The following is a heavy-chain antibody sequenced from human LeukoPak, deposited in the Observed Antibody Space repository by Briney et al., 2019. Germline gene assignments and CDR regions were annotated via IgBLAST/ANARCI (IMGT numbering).Heavy chain of an antibody. V-gene: IGHV1-3*03. J-gene: IGHJ4*02. D-gene: IGHD3-16*01. CDR3: ARDRGYYFDY. CDR2: INAGNGNT. CDR1: GYTFTTHT. Sequence: ASVKVSCKASGYTFTTHTIHWVRQAPGQRLEWMGWINAGNGNTKYSQEFQDRVTITRDKSTSTAYMELSSLRSEDTAVYYCARDRGYYFDYWGQGTLVTVSS.